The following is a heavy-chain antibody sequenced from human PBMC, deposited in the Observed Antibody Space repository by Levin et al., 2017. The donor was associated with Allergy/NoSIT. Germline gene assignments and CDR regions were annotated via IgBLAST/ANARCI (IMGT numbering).Heavy chain of an antibody. D-gene: IGHD2-2*01. V-gene: IGHV3-73*01. CDR3: TRPSTERDCIGTTCYGGDFDY. J-gene: IGHJ4*02. CDR2: IRSKANNYAT. Sequence: PGGSLRLSCAASGFTFSGSAMHWVRQASGKGLEWVGRIRSKANNYATVYAASVKGRFTISRDDSKNTAYLQMNSLKTEDTAVYYCTRPSTERDCIGTTCYGGDFDYWGQGTLVTVST. CDR1: GFTFSGSA.